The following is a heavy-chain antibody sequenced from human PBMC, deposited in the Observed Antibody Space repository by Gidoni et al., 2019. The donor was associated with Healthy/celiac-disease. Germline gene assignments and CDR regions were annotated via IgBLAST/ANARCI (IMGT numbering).Heavy chain of an antibody. CDR3: AKTLVPAASLANWYFDL. CDR1: GFTFDDYA. V-gene: IGHV3-9*01. Sequence: EVQLVESGGGLVQPGRSLRLSCAASGFTFDDYAMHWVRQAPGKGLEWVSGISWNIGSIGYADSVKGRFTISRDNAKNSLYLQMNSLRAEDTALYYCAKTLVPAASLANWYFDLWGRGTLVTVSS. CDR2: ISWNIGSI. J-gene: IGHJ2*01. D-gene: IGHD2-2*01.